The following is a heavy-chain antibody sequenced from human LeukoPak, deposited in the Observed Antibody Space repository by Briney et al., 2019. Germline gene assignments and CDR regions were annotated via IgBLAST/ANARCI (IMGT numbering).Heavy chain of an antibody. D-gene: IGHD6-13*01. CDR2: ISSSSSYI. CDR3: AKDRVRFSSRVDAFDI. J-gene: IGHJ3*02. CDR1: GFTFSSYSTFSNYG. Sequence: GGSLRLSCAASGFTFSSYSTFSNYGMNWVRQAPGKGLEWVSSISSSSSYIYYADSVKGRFTISRDNSKNTLYLQMNSLRAKDTAVYYCAKDRVRFSSRVDAFDIWGRGTMVTVSS. V-gene: IGHV3-21*04.